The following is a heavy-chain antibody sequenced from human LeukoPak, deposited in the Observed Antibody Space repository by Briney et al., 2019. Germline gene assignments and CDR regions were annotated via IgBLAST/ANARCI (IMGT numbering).Heavy chain of an antibody. CDR3: ARDSLDTAMVASSGGGDH. V-gene: IGHV3-7*01. Sequence: GGSLRLSCAASGFTFSNYWMTWVRQAPGKGLEWVANIKPDESEKYYVGSVKGRFTISRDNAKNSLYLQMNSLRAEDTAVYYCARDSLDTAMVASSGGGDHWGQGTLVTVSS. CDR1: GFTFSNYW. CDR2: IKPDESEK. D-gene: IGHD5-18*01. J-gene: IGHJ4*02.